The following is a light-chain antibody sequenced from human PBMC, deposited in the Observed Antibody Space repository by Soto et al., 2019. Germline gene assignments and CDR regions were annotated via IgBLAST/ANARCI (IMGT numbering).Light chain of an antibody. J-gene: IGKJ1*01. CDR1: QSVSSN. Sequence: EIVMTQSPATLSVSPGERATLSCRASQSVSSNFAWYQQKPGQAPRLLIYGASTRATGIPARFSGSGSGTEFTLTINSLQSEDFAVYYCQQYNKWLWTFGQGTKVEIQ. V-gene: IGKV3-15*01. CDR3: QQYNKWLWT. CDR2: GAS.